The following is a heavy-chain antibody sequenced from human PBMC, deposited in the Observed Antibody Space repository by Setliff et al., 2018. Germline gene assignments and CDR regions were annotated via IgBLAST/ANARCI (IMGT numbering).Heavy chain of an antibody. CDR2: IDHSGSA. Sequence: PSETLSLTCSVDGDSFRGHQWTWIRQPPGKGLEWIGKIDHSGSATYSPSLKSRVTISLDTSENEFSLKLSSVTAADTAVYYCARGGERYYSASWGQGTLVTVSS. CDR3: ARGGERYYSAS. V-gene: IGHV4-34*01. D-gene: IGHD1-20*01. J-gene: IGHJ4*02. CDR1: GDSFRGHQ.